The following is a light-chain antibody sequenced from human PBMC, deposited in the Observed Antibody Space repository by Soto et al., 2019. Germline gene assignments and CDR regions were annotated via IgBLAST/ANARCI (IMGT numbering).Light chain of an antibody. CDR3: PHRNDCPFS. J-gene: IGKJ4*01. CDR1: QSVYSY. V-gene: IGKV3-11*01. Sequence: EVVLTQSPATLSLSPGERATLSCRASQSVYSYLAWYQQKPGQPPRLLTSDVSNSATGIPARFSGSGYGTDFTLTIRSLETEDFAVYYCPHRNDCPFSFGGGTKVEGK. CDR2: DVS.